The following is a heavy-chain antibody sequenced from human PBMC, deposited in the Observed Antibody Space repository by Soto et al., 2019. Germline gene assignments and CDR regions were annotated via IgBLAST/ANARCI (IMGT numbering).Heavy chain of an antibody. CDR2: IYYSGST. CDR1: GDSISSYY. J-gene: IGHJ5*02. CDR3: ARARLSRSWWFDP. D-gene: IGHD3-10*01. V-gene: IGHV4-59*01. Sequence: PSETLSLTCTVSGDSISSYYWSWIRQPPGKGLEWIGYIYYSGSTNYNPSLKSRVTISVDTSKNQFSLKLSSVTAADTAVYYCARARLSRSWWFDPWGQGTLVTVSS.